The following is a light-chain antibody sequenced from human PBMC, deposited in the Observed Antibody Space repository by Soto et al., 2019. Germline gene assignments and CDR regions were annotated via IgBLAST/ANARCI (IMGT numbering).Light chain of an antibody. J-gene: IGLJ1*01. CDR2: DVT. Sequence: QSALTQPASVSASPGQSITISCTGSTDDIGSWNYVSWYQHHPGKAPRLVIYDVTHRPSGVSDSFSGSKSGNTASLTISGRQPEDEADYYCLSYTPNSMLSVFGTGTKLTVL. CDR1: TDDIGSWNY. CDR3: LSYTPNSMLSV. V-gene: IGLV2-14*03.